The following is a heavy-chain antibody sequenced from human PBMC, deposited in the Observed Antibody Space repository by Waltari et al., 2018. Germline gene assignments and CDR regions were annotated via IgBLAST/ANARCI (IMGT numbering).Heavy chain of an antibody. CDR3: ARDFTVRYFDWLSQGDLYYFDN. CDR1: GDSLSSSPYY. D-gene: IGHD3-9*01. J-gene: IGHJ4*02. V-gene: IGHV4-39*07. Sequence: QLQESGPGLMQTSETLSLTCTVSGDSLSSSPYYRGWIRQPPGKGLEWIGSIYYSGNTYYNPSLKSRATVAVDTSKNQFSLNLISVTAADTAVYFCARDFTVRYFDWLSQGDLYYFDNWGQGTLVTVSP. CDR2: IYYSGNT.